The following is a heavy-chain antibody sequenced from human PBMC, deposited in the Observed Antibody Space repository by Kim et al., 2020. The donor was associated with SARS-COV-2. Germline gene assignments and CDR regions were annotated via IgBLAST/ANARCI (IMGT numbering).Heavy chain of an antibody. V-gene: IGHV1-18*01. J-gene: IGHJ4*02. D-gene: IGHD3-22*01. CDR1: GYTFTSYG. CDR3: ARDALPYYYDSSGYFPGGFN. Sequence: ASVKVSCKASGYTFTSYGISWVRQAPGQGLEWMGWISAYNGNTNYAQKLQGRVTMTTDTSTSTAYMELRSLRSDDTAVYYCARDALPYYYDSSGYFPGGFNWGQGTLVTVSS. CDR2: ISAYNGNT.